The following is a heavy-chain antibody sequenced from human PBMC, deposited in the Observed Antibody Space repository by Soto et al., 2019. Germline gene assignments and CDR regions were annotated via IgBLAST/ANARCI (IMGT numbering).Heavy chain of an antibody. CDR2: IYDSGNML. Sequence: SETRSLTCTVSGGPTTSGGHYWGWIRQYPGKRLEWIGHIYDSGNMLFYNPSLKSRVTISADTSRNQFSLSLSSLTAADTAVYFCARVDHRGYFSVLTDFWGQGILVTV. V-gene: IGHV4-31*03. J-gene: IGHJ4*02. CDR1: GGPTTSGGHY. CDR3: ARVDHRGYFSVLTDF. D-gene: IGHD3-10*02.